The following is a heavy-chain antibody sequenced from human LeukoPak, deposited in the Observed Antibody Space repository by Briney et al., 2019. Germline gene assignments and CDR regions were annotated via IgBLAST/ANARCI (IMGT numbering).Heavy chain of an antibody. V-gene: IGHV1-2*02. J-gene: IGHJ4*02. Sequence: ASVKVSCKASGYTFTGYYMHWVRQAPGQGLEWMGWINPNSGDTKYAQKFQGRVTMTRDTSISTAYMELSRLRSDDTAVYYCATQKGSYLWGTDFDYWGQGTLVTVSS. CDR2: INPNSGDT. CDR1: GYTFTGYY. D-gene: IGHD3-16*01. CDR3: ATQKGSYLWGTDFDY.